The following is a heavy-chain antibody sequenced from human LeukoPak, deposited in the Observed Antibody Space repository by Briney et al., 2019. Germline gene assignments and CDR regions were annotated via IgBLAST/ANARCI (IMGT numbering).Heavy chain of an antibody. V-gene: IGHV4-59*01. CDR3: AGGHIAAAESPLDY. D-gene: IGHD6-13*01. CDR1: GGSISRYY. J-gene: IGHJ4*02. Sequence: SETLSLTCTVSGGSISRYYWSWIRQPPGKGLEWIGYIYYSGSTNYNPSLKSRVTISVDTSKNQFSLKLSSVTAADTAVYYCAGGHIAAAESPLDYWGQGTLVTVSS. CDR2: IYYSGST.